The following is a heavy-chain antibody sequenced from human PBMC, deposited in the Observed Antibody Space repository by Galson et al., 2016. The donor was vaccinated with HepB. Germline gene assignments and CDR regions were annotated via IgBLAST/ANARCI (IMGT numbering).Heavy chain of an antibody. CDR2: IYWDDDK. D-gene: IGHD3-10*01. CDR1: GFSLSSTGLG. J-gene: IGHJ5*02. Sequence: PALVKPTQTLTLTCTFSGFSLSSTGLGVGWIRQPPGKALEWLAIIYWDDDKRYSPSLRSRLTITKGTSENQVVLTMTKMDPVDTATYYCAQRRPYDPPNYYSPWGQGILVTVSS. V-gene: IGHV2-5*02. CDR3: AQRRPYDPPNYYSP.